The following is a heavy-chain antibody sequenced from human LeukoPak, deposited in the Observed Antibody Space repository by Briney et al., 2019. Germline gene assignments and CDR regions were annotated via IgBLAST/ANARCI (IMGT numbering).Heavy chain of an antibody. CDR1: GFTFSRYE. J-gene: IGHJ4*02. CDR2: ISSSGSTI. Sequence: PGGSLRLSCAASGFTFSRYEMNWVRQAPGKGLAWVSYISSSGSTIYYADSVKGRFTISRDNAKNSLYLQMNSLRAEDTAAYYCARSPYVWGSYRPYYFDYWGQGTLVTVSS. V-gene: IGHV3-48*03. CDR3: ARSPYVWGSYRPYYFDY. D-gene: IGHD3-16*02.